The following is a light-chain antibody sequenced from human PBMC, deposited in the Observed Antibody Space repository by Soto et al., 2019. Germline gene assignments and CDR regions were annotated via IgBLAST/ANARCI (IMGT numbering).Light chain of an antibody. Sequence: EIVLTQSPGTLSLSPGERATLSCRASQSVSSSYLAWYQQKPGQAPRLLIYGASSRATGIPDRFSGSGSGTDFTLTMGRLEPEDFAVYYCQQYGSSPRFTFGPGTKVDIK. CDR2: GAS. J-gene: IGKJ3*01. V-gene: IGKV3-20*01. CDR3: QQYGSSPRFT. CDR1: QSVSSSY.